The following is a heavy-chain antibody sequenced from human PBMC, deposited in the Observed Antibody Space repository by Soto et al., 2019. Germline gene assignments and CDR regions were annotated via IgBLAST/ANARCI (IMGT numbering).Heavy chain of an antibody. J-gene: IGHJ6*02. V-gene: IGHV1-18*01. CDR3: ARALGYSGYAGMDL. CDR2: ISPDNGNT. D-gene: IGHD5-12*01. CDR1: GYTFTIYG. Sequence: QVQLVQSGGEVKKAGASVKVSCKASGYTFTIYGINWVRQAPGQGLEWMGWISPDNGNTNYAQKLQGRVTMTTDTSTSTAYMELRSLRSDDTAVYYCARALGYSGYAGMDLWGQETTVTVSS.